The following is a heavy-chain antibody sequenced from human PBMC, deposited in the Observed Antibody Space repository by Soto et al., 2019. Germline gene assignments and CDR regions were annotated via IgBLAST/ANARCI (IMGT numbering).Heavy chain of an antibody. J-gene: IGHJ6*02. Sequence: DVQLLESGGHLVQPGGSLRLSCAASGVTFSSYAMSWVRQAPGKGLEWVSSVSAGGDMTYYSDSVKGLFTISRDNSNNARFLQMNTLRIEDTALYYCARGDLGGSGSPASYYYSGLDVWGQGATVTVS. D-gene: IGHD3-10*01. CDR3: ARGDLGGSGSPASYYYSGLDV. V-gene: IGHV3-23*01. CDR2: VSAGGDMT. CDR1: GVTFSSYA.